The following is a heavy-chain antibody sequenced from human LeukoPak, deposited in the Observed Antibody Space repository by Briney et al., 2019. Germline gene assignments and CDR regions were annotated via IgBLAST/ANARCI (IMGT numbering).Heavy chain of an antibody. Sequence: GGSLRLSCAASGFTFSDYYMSWIRQAPGKGLEWVSYISSSGSTIYYADSVKGRFTISRDNAKNSLHLQMNSLRAEDTAVYYCARSLMNSVRPYYYYYYGMDVWGQGTTVTVSS. CDR3: ARSLMNSVRPYYYYYYGMDV. CDR2: ISSSGSTI. J-gene: IGHJ6*02. V-gene: IGHV3-11*01. D-gene: IGHD1-7*01. CDR1: GFTFSDYY.